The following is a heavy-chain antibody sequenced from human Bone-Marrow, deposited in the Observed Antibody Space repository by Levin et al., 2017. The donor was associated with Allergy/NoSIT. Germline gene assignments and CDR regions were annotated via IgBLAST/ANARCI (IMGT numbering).Heavy chain of an antibody. J-gene: IGHJ6*02. V-gene: IGHV1-18*01. Sequence: GASVKVSCKASGYTFTSYGISWVRQAPGQGLEWMGWISAYNGNTNYAQKLQGRVTMTTDTSTSTAYMELRSLRSDDTAVYYCARDWEQQLVHDWLAYYYYGMDVWGQGTTVTVSS. CDR1: GYTFTSYG. D-gene: IGHD6-13*01. CDR2: ISAYNGNT. CDR3: ARDWEQQLVHDWLAYYYYGMDV.